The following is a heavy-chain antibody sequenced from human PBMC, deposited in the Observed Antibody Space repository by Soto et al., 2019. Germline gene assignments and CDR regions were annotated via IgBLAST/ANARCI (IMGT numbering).Heavy chain of an antibody. Sequence: QVQLQESGPGLVKPSQTLSLTCTVSGGSIRSGGYYWSWVRQPPGKGLEWIGFIYYSGSTYYNPSLKSRIPISVDTSRNQFSLNLRSVTAADTAVYYCARYPGRAGSDYDLAYYFDYWGQGTLVTVSS. CDR1: GGSIRSGGYY. CDR3: ARYPGRAGSDYDLAYYFDY. J-gene: IGHJ4*02. D-gene: IGHD5-12*01. V-gene: IGHV4-30-4*01. CDR2: IYYSGST.